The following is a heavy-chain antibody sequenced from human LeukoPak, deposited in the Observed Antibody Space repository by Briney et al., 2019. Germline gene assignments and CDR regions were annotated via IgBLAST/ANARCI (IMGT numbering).Heavy chain of an antibody. CDR2: INHSGST. CDR1: GGSFSGYY. J-gene: IGHJ4*02. V-gene: IGHV4-34*01. Sequence: SETLSLTCAVYGGSFSGYYWSWIRQPPGKGLEWIGEINHSGSTNYNPSLKSRVTISVDTSKNQFSLKLSSVTAADTAVYYCAMRSGYSYGSPHYFDYWGQGTLVTVSS. CDR3: AMRSGYSYGSPHYFDY. D-gene: IGHD5-18*01.